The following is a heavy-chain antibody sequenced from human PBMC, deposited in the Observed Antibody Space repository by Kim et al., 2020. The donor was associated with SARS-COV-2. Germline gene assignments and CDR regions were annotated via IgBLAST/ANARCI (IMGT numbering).Heavy chain of an antibody. CDR2: ISRGSAYI. Sequence: GGSLRLSCAASGFTFRTYSMNWARQAPGKGLEWVASISRGSAYIHYADSVRGRFTISRDNARDTLFLQMNSLRAEDTAIYFCASERHAKGEYRWGQRT. CDR1: GFTFRTYS. CDR3: ASERHAKGEYR. V-gene: IGHV3-21*06. J-gene: IGHJ4*02. D-gene: IGHD5-18*01.